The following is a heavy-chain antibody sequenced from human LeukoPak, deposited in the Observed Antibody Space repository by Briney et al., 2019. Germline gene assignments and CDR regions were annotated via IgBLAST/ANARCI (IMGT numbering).Heavy chain of an antibody. CDR1: GFTFSSYG. CDR3: AKAMVRGVLRDAFDI. D-gene: IGHD3-10*01. CDR2: IRYDGSNK. Sequence: PGGSLRLSCAASGFTFSSYGMHWVRQAPGKGLEWVAFIRYDGSNKYYADSVKGRFTISRDNSKNTLYLQMNSLRAEDTAVYYCAKAMVRGVLRDAFDIWGQGTMVTVSS. J-gene: IGHJ3*02. V-gene: IGHV3-30*02.